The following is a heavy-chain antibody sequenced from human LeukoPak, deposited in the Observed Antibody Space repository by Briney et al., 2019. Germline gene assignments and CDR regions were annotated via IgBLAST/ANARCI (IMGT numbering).Heavy chain of an antibody. Sequence: PSETLSLTCTVSGGSISSGGYYGSWIRQPPGKGLEWIGYIYRSGSTYYNPSLKSRVTISVDRSKNQVSLKLSSVTAADTAIYYCARSPNYYGSGSYYSVWGQGTLVTVSS. CDR2: IYRSGST. CDR3: ARSPNYYGSGSYYSV. CDR1: GGSISSGGYY. J-gene: IGHJ4*02. V-gene: IGHV4-30-2*01. D-gene: IGHD3-10*01.